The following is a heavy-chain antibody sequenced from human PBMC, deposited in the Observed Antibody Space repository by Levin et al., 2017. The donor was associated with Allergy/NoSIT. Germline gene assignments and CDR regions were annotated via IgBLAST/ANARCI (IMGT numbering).Heavy chain of an antibody. CDR2: ISSNGGST. V-gene: IGHV3-64*01. Sequence: GGSLRLSCAASGFTFSSYAMHWVRQAPGKGLEYVSAISSNGGSTYYANSVKGRFTISRDNSKNTLYLQMGSLRAEDMAVYYCARRSSGWYSDYWGQGTLVTVSS. CDR3: ARRSSGWYSDY. CDR1: GFTFSSYA. J-gene: IGHJ4*02. D-gene: IGHD6-19*01.